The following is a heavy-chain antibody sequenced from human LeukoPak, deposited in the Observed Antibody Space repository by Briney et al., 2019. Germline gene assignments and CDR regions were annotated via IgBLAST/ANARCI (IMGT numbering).Heavy chain of an antibody. CDR1: GGSISSGDYY. V-gene: IGHV4-30-4*08. D-gene: IGHD6-19*01. CDR2: IYYSGST. CDR3: ARHSRVAVAGRAVDAFDI. Sequence: SETLSFTCTVSGGSISSGDYYWSWIRQPPGKGLEWIGYIYYSGSTYYNPSLKSRVTISVDTSKNQFSLKLSSVTAADTAVYYCARHSRVAVAGRAVDAFDIWGQGTMVTVSS. J-gene: IGHJ3*02.